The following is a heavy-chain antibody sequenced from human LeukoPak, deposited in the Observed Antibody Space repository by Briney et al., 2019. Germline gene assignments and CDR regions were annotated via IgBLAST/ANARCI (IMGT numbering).Heavy chain of an antibody. CDR2: IYHSGST. D-gene: IGHD2-2*02. V-gene: IGHV4-38-2*02. CDR1: GYSISSGYY. Sequence: SETLSLTCAVSGYSISSGYYSGWIRQPPGKGLEWIGSIYHSGSTYYNPSLKSRVTISVDTSKNQFSLKLSSVTAADTAMYYCARDHCSGSSCYRGSTNAFDIWGQGTMVTVSS. CDR3: ARDHCSGSSCYRGSTNAFDI. J-gene: IGHJ3*02.